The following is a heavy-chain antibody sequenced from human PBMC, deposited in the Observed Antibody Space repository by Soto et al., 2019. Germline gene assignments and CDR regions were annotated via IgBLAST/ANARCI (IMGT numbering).Heavy chain of an antibody. J-gene: IGHJ2*01. D-gene: IGHD7-27*01. V-gene: IGHV3-23*01. Sequence: EVQLLESGGGLVQPGGSLRLSCAASGFTFSSYAMSWVRQAPGKGLEWVSAISGSGGSTYYADSVKGRFTISRDNSKNTLYLQMNSLRAEDTAGYYCAKSFWADYWYFDLWGRGTLVTVSS. CDR2: ISGSGGST. CDR1: GFTFSSYA. CDR3: AKSFWADYWYFDL.